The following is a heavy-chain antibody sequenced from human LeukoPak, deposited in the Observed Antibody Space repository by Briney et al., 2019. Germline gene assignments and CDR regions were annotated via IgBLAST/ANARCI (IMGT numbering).Heavy chain of an antibody. Sequence: TGGSLRLSCVASGFTFTNYWMSWVRQAPGKGLEWVASIKQDGSEKYYVDSVKGRFTFSRDNAKISLYLQMNSLRVEDTAVYYCARVMYYYDTSGYLDYWGQGTLVTVSS. D-gene: IGHD3-22*01. CDR3: ARVMYYYDTSGYLDY. V-gene: IGHV3-7*02. CDR2: IKQDGSEK. CDR1: GFTFTNYW. J-gene: IGHJ4*02.